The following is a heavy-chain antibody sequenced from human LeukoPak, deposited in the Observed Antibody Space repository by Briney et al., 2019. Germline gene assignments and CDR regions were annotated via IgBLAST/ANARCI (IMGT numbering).Heavy chain of an antibody. CDR2: IIPIFGTA. J-gene: IGHJ4*02. D-gene: IGHD3-22*01. V-gene: IGHV1-69*13. Sequence: ASVKVSCKASGGTFSSYAISWVRQAPGQGLEWMGGIIPIFGTANYAQKFQGRVTITADESTSTAYMELSSLRSEDTAVYYCARVRRGYYDSSGYFDYWGQGTLVTASS. CDR1: GGTFSSYA. CDR3: ARVRRGYYDSSGYFDY.